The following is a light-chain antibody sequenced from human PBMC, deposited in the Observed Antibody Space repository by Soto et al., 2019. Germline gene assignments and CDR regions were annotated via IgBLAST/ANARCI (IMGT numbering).Light chain of an antibody. CDR2: AAS. J-gene: IGKJ4*01. V-gene: IGKV1D-16*01. CDR3: QQYNGHPLT. Sequence: DLQMTQSPSSLSASVGDRVTITCRASQPISSWIAWYQQKSEKTPKCLIYAASSLHSGVPSRFTGSGSGTDFTLTITSVQPEDSATYYCQQYNGHPLTFGGGTKVEIK. CDR1: QPISSW.